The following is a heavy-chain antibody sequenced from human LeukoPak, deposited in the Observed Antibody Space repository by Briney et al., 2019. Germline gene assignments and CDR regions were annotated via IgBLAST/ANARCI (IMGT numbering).Heavy chain of an antibody. D-gene: IGHD2-2*01. Sequence: PSETLSLTCTVSGGSISNGGYYWSWIRQHPGKGLEWIGYIYYSGSTYYNPSLKSRVTVSVDTSKNQFSLKLSSVTAADTAVYYCARRGPLLLGWPIDYWGQGTLVTVSS. CDR1: GGSISNGGYY. CDR2: IYYSGST. CDR3: ARRGPLLLGWPIDY. J-gene: IGHJ4*02. V-gene: IGHV4-31*03.